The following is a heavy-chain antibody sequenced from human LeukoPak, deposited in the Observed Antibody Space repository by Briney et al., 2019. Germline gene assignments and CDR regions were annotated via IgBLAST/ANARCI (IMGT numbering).Heavy chain of an antibody. Sequence: ASVKVSCKASGYTFTSYYLHWVRQPPGQGLEWMGVINPRGGSTSYAQKFQGRVTMTRDTSTSTVYMELSSLRSDDTAVYYCARVVWDCSGGSCYSEATRQGDWYFDLWGRGTLVTVSS. CDR2: INPRGGST. J-gene: IGHJ2*01. CDR1: GYTFTSYY. V-gene: IGHV1-46*01. D-gene: IGHD2-15*01. CDR3: ARVVWDCSGGSCYSEATRQGDWYFDL.